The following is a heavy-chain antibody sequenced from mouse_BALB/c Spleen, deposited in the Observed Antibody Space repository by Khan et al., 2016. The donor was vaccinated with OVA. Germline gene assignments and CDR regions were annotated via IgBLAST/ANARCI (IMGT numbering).Heavy chain of an antibody. D-gene: IGHD1-2*01. V-gene: IGHV3-2*02. J-gene: IGHJ2*01. CDR2: ISYSGST. CDR3: ARTARIKY. CDR1: GHSITSGYG. Sequence: EVQLQESGPGLVKPSQSLSLTCTVTGHSITSGYGWNWIRQFPGNKLEWMGYISYSGSTNYNPSLKSRISITRDTSKNQSFLQLKSVTTEDTATYYCARTARIKYWGQGTTLTVSP.